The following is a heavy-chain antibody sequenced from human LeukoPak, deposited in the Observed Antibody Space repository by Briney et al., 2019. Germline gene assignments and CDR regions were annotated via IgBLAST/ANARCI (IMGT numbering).Heavy chain of an antibody. CDR1: GFTFSSYA. J-gene: IGHJ4*02. D-gene: IGHD3-22*01. Sequence: PGGSLRLSCAASGFTFSSYAMSWVHQAPGKGLEWVSAISGSGGSTYYADSVKGRVTISRDNSKNTLYLQMNSLRVEDTAVYYCVKGGNYYDSSAYYDYFDYWGQGTLVTVSS. CDR3: VKGGNYYDSSAYYDYFDY. V-gene: IGHV3-23*01. CDR2: ISGSGGST.